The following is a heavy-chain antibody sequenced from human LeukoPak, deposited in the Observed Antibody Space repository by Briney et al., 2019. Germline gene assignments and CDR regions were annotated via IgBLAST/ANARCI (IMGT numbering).Heavy chain of an antibody. D-gene: IGHD1-1*01. J-gene: IGHJ4*02. Sequence: GGSLRLSCAASGFTFSDYYMSWVRQAPGKGLEWVSVLYSGGKTYYADSAKGRFTISRDSSTNTLYLQMESLRTEDTAVYYCAREMGAATTYFDYWGQGTLVIVSS. CDR1: GFTFSDYY. CDR3: AREMGAATTYFDY. CDR2: LYSGGKT. V-gene: IGHV3-53*01.